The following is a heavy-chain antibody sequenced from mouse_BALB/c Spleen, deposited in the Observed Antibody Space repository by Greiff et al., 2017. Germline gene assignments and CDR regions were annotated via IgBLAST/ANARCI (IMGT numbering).Heavy chain of an antibody. V-gene: IGHV1-54*01. J-gene: IGHJ2*01. Sequence: VQLQQSGAELVRPGTSVKVSCKASGYAFTNYLIEWVKQRPGQGLEWIGVINPGSGGTNYNEKFKGKATLTADKSSSTAYMQLSSLTSEDSAVYYCARSSSLDYWGQGTTLTVSS. CDR2: INPGSGGT. CDR3: ARSSSLDY. CDR1: GYAFTNYL. D-gene: IGHD1-3*01.